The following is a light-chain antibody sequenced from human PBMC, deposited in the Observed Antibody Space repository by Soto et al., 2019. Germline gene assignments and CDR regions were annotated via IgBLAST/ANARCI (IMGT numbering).Light chain of an antibody. V-gene: IGKV3-20*01. CDR1: QSVGGSS. CDR3: QQYQNSPRT. J-gene: IGKJ1*01. CDR2: DTS. Sequence: ETGLTQSPGTLSLSPGERATVSCRASQSVGGSSLAWYQQRPGQAPRLLIYDTSKRSTGIPDRFSGSGSGTDFTLTISRLEPEDFAVYYCQQYQNSPRTFGQGTKVEI.